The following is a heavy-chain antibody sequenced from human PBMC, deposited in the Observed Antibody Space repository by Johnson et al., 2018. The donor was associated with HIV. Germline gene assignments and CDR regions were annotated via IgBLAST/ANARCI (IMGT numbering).Heavy chain of an antibody. CDR2: IRYDGSNK. J-gene: IGHJ3*02. V-gene: IGHV3-30*02. CDR1: GFTFSSYG. Sequence: QVQLVESGGGVVQPGGSLRLSCEASGFTFSSYGMHWVRQAPGKGLEWVAFIRYDGSNKYYADSVKGRFTISRDNSKNTLYLQMNSLRAEDTAVYYCAKDLHSGYSAFDIWGQGTMVTVSS. CDR3: AKDLHSGYSAFDI. D-gene: IGHD3-22*01.